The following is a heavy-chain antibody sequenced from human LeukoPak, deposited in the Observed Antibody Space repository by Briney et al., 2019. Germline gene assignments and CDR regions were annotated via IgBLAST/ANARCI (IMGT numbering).Heavy chain of an antibody. J-gene: IGHJ4*02. Sequence: SETLSLTCAVYGGSFSGYYWSWIRQPPGKGLEWIGEINHSGSTNYNPSLKSRVTISVDTSKNQFSLKLSSVTAADPAVYYCARGSSRVGYPFPIDYWGQGTLVTVSS. CDR3: ARGSSRVGYPFPIDY. D-gene: IGHD3-22*01. CDR1: GGSFSGYY. CDR2: INHSGST. V-gene: IGHV4-34*01.